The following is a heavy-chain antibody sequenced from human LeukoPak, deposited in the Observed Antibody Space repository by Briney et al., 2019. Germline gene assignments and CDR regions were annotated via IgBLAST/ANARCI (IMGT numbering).Heavy chain of an antibody. D-gene: IGHD3-16*02. J-gene: IGHJ3*02. CDR3: VSGNDPDSTWENYRLDAFDI. CDR2: ISSTSDYI. V-gene: IGHV3-21*01. Sequence: GGSLRLSCAASGYTFSHYSVNWVRQAPGKGLEWVSSISSTSDYIYYADSVKGRFTISRDNTKSSLYLQMNSLIAEDTAVYYCVSGNDPDSTWENYRLDAFDIWGQGTTVIVSS. CDR1: GYTFSHYS.